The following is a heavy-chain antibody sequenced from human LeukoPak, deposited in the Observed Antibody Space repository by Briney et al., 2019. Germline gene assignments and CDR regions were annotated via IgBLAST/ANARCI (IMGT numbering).Heavy chain of an antibody. CDR1: GFTVSSYY. Sequence: GGSLRLSCAAPGFTVSSYYMSWVRQAPGKGLEWVSVIYSGGSTYYADSVKGRFTISRDNSKNTLYLQMNSLRAEDTAVYYCARDGGTAAGYPGREYYFDYWGQGTLVTVSS. CDR2: IYSGGST. J-gene: IGHJ4*02. D-gene: IGHD6-13*01. V-gene: IGHV3-66*02. CDR3: ARDGGTAAGYPGREYYFDY.